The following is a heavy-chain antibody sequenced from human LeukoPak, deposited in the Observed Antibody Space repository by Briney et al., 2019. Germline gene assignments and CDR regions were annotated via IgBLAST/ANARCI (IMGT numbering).Heavy chain of an antibody. CDR2: IYHSGST. CDR1: GYSISSGYY. D-gene: IGHD4-17*01. CDR3: ARDYDYGDYGVY. Sequence: SETLSLTCTVSGYSISSGYYWGWIRQPPGKGLEWIGSIYHSGSTYYNPSLKSQVTISVDTSKNQFSLKLSSVTAADTAVYYCARDYDYGDYGVYWGQGTLVTVSS. J-gene: IGHJ4*02. V-gene: IGHV4-38-2*02.